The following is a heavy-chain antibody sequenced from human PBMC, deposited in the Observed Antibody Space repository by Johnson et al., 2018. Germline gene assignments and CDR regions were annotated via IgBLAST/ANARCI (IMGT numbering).Heavy chain of an antibody. CDR1: GFTFSSYA. J-gene: IGHJ4*02. CDR3: AILTGTTLADFDC. V-gene: IGHV3-30-3*01. CDR2: ISYDGSNK. D-gene: IGHD1-20*01. Sequence: QVQLVQSGGGEVQPGRSLRLSCAASGFTFSSYAMHWVRQAPGKGLEWVAVISYDGSNKYYADSGKGRFTISRDNSKNTLYLQMNSLRAEDTAVYYCAILTGTTLADFDCWGQGTLVTVSS.